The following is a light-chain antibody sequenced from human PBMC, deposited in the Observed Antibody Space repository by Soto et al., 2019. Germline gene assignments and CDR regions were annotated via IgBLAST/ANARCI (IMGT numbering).Light chain of an antibody. V-gene: IGLV1-36*01. CDR1: SSNIGNNA. Sequence: QSVLTQPPSVSEAPRQRVTISCSGSSSNIGNNAVNWYQQFPGKAPKLLIYSDDLLPSGVSDRFSGSKSGTSASLAISGLQYEDEADYYCAAWDDSLNGWVFGGGTKVTVL. J-gene: IGLJ3*02. CDR3: AAWDDSLNGWV. CDR2: SDD.